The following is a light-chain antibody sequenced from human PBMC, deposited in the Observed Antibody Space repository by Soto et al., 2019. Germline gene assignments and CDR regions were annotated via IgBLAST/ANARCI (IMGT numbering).Light chain of an antibody. J-gene: IGLJ2*01. Sequence: QSALTQPASVSGSPGQSITISCTGASSDIGGYNSVSWYQQHPGKAPKLVIYDVYNRPSGISNRFSGSKSGYTASLTISGLQAEVEADYYCSSYTSTSTVIFGGGTKLTVL. CDR2: DVY. CDR1: SSDIGGYNS. CDR3: SSYTSTSTVI. V-gene: IGLV2-14*01.